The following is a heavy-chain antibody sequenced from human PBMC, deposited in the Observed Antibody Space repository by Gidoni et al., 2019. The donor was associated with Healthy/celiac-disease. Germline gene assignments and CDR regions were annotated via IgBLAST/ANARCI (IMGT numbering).Heavy chain of an antibody. V-gene: IGHV3-20*04. CDR2: INWNCGST. Sequence: EVQLVESGGGVVRPGGYLRRSCAASGFTVDAYGMRWVRQAPGKWLEWVSVINWNCGSTGYADSVKGRFTISRDNAKNSLYLQMNSLRAEDTALYYCARDGPISSRLLAFYFDYWGHGTLVTVSS. CDR1: GFTVDAYG. J-gene: IGHJ4*01. CDR3: ARDGPISSRLLAFYFDY. D-gene: IGHD2-15*01.